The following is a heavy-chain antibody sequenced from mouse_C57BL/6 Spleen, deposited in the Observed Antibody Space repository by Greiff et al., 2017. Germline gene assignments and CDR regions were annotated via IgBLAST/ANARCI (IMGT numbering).Heavy chain of an antibody. J-gene: IGHJ1*03. Sequence: QVQLQQPGAELVLPGASVKLSCKASGYTFTSYWMHWVKQRPGQGLEWIGEIDPSDSYTNYNQKFKGKSTLTVDKSSSTAYMQLSSLTSEDSAVYYCARALTVVAEWYFHVWGTGDTVTVS. CDR1: GYTFTSYW. CDR2: IDPSDSYT. V-gene: IGHV1-69*01. D-gene: IGHD1-1*01. CDR3: ARALTVVAEWYFHV.